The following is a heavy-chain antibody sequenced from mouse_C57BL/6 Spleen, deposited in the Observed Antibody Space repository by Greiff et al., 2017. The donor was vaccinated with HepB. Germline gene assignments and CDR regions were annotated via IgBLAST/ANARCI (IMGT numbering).Heavy chain of an antibody. CDR1: GYTFTDYE. D-gene: IGHD2-5*01. CDR3: TTPYSNFYFDY. CDR2: IDPETGGT. V-gene: IGHV1-15*01. Sequence: QVQLQQSGAELVRPGASVTLSCKASGYTFTDYEMHWVKQTPVHGLEWIGAIDPETGGTAYNQKFKGKAILTADKSSSTAYMELRSLTSEDSAVYYWTTPYSNFYFDYWGQGTTLTVSS. J-gene: IGHJ2*01.